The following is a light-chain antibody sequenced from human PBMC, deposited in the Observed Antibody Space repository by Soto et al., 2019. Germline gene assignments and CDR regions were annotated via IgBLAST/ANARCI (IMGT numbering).Light chain of an antibody. J-gene: IGLJ1*01. V-gene: IGLV1-47*02. CDR3: AVWDARLSGYV. Sequence: TQPPSLSETPGQRVTISCSGTISNIGRNYVCWYQQLPGTAPKLLIYGNSQRPSGVPERFSGSKSGTSASLAISGPRSEDEAEYYCAVWDARLSGYVFGSGTKVTVL. CDR1: ISNIGRNY. CDR2: GNS.